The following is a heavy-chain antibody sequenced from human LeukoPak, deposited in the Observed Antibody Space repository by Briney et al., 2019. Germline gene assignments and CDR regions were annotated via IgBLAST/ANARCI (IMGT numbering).Heavy chain of an antibody. CDR3: ARDLPLSGGVSNWFDP. CDR1: GFTFSSYS. Sequence: GGSLRLSCAASGFTFSSYSMNWVRQAPGKGLEWVSSISSSSSYIYYADSVKGRFTISRDNAKNSLYLQMNSLRAEDTAVYYCARDLPLSGGVSNWFDPWGQGTLVTVSS. V-gene: IGHV3-21*01. CDR2: ISSSSSYI. J-gene: IGHJ5*02. D-gene: IGHD3-16*01.